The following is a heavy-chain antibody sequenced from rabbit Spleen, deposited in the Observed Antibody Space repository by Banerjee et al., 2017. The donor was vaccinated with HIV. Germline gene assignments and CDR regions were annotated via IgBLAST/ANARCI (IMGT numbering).Heavy chain of an antibody. V-gene: IGHV1S45*01. Sequence: QQQLEESGGGLVKPGGTLTLTCKASGIDFSNSFYMCWVRQAPGKGLEWIGCINSGNGRSYYATWAKGRFTISKASSTTVTLQMTSLTAADTATYFCASRIDGSGGYDLWGPGTLVTVS. D-gene: IGHD1-1*01. J-gene: IGHJ4*01. CDR1: GIDFSNSFY. CDR2: INSGNGRS. CDR3: ASRIDGSGGYDL.